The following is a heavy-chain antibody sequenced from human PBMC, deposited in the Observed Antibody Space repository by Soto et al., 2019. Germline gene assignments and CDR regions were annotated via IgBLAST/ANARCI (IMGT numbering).Heavy chain of an antibody. J-gene: IGHJ4*02. V-gene: IGHV1-69*01. D-gene: IGHD3-10*01. CDR1: GGIFGTYA. CDR3: ARDRDDYGSGNYYNRIDF. Sequence: QVQLVQSGAEVKKPGSSVKVSCKASGGIFGTYAISWLRQAPGQGLVWMGGIIPLFGTPNYAQRFQGRVTITADESTSTAYMELSRLRSEDTAVYYCARDRDDYGSGNYYNRIDFWGQGTLVTVSS. CDR2: IIPLFGTP.